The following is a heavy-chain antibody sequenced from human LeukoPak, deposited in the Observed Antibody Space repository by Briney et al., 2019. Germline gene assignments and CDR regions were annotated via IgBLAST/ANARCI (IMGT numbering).Heavy chain of an antibody. CDR2: ISSGSSYT. Sequence: TGGSLRLSCAASGFTFSSYSMNWVRQAPGKGLEWVSSISSGSSYTYFADSVKGRFTISRDNSKNTLSLQMNSLRVEDTAMYFCAKDIQLSTWGLGTMVTVSS. V-gene: IGHV3-21*04. D-gene: IGHD5-24*01. J-gene: IGHJ3*01. CDR1: GFTFSSYS. CDR3: AKDIQLST.